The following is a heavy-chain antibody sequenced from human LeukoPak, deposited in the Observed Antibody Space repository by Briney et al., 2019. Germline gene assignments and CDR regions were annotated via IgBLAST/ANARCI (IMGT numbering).Heavy chain of an antibody. CDR2: ISGSGGST. CDR3: AKNYYDSSGYYSEEYYFDY. CDR1: GFTFSSYA. J-gene: IGHJ4*02. D-gene: IGHD3-22*01. V-gene: IGHV3-23*01. Sequence: PGGSLRLSCAASGFTFSSYAMSWVRQAPGKGLEWVSAISGSGGSTYYADSVEGRFTISRDNSKNTLYLQMNSLRAEDTAVYYCAKNYYDSSGYYSEEYYFDYWGQGTLVTVSS.